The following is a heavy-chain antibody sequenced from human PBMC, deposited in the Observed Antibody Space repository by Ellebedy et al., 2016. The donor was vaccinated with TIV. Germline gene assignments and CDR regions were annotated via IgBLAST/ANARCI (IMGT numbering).Heavy chain of an antibody. CDR2: IDWDDDK. CDR1: GFSLTTSRMS. CDR3: ARTDGSGWAFDS. Sequence: SGPTLVKPTQTLTLTCTFSGFSLTTSRMSVSWIRQPPGKALEWLARIDWDDDKYYTTSLKTRLSISKDTSKNQVVLTMTNVDPVDTATYYCARTDGSGWAFDSWGQGTLVTVSS. V-gene: IGHV2-70*11. J-gene: IGHJ4*02. D-gene: IGHD6-19*01.